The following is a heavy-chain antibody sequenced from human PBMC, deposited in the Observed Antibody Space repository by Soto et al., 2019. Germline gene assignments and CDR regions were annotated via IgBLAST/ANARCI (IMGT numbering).Heavy chain of an antibody. CDR1: GCSISSSRSY. V-gene: IGHV4-30-4*08. J-gene: IGHJ4*02. Sequence: SETLSLTCNVSGCSISSSRSYWAWIRQPPGKGLEWIAYIYYSGSTYYNPSLKSRVTISVDTSKNQFSLKLSSVTAADTDVYYCARDYGGKNDYWGQGTLVTVSS. CDR3: ARDYGGKNDY. CDR2: IYYSGST. D-gene: IGHD4-17*01.